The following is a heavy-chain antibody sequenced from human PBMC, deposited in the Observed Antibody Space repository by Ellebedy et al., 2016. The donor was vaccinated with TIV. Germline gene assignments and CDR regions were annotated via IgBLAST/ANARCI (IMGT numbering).Heavy chain of an antibody. CDR3: ARDGPEYGDYTAVDY. Sequence: GESLKISCAASGFSFRSYIMHWVRQAPGKGLQYVSGIGRDGETYYANSVKGRFTISRDNSKNTLYLQMDSLRPEDMAVYYCARDGPEYGDYTAVDYWGQGALVTVSS. V-gene: IGHV3-64*01. D-gene: IGHD4-17*01. CDR2: IGRDGET. J-gene: IGHJ4*02. CDR1: GFSFRSYI.